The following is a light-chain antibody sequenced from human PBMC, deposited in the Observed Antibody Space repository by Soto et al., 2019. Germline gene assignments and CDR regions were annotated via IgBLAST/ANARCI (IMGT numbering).Light chain of an antibody. Sequence: SVLTQPPSVSGAPGQSVTISCTGRSSNIGSGYDVHWYQQLPGTAPKLLTYGNSNRPSGVPDRFSGSKSGTSASLAITGLQAEDEADYYCQSYDSSLSGSRVFGNGTKVTVL. J-gene: IGLJ1*01. V-gene: IGLV1-40*01. CDR1: SSNIGSGYD. CDR2: GNS. CDR3: QSYDSSLSGSRV.